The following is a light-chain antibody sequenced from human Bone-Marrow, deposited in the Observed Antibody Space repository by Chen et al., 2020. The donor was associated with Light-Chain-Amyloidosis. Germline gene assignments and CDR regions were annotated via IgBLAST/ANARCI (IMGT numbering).Light chain of an antibody. J-gene: IGLJ3*02. CDR1: NIGSTS. V-gene: IGLV3-21*02. CDR3: QVWDRSRDRPV. CDR2: DDS. Sequence: SYVLTQPSSVSVAPGQTATIACGGNNIGSTSVHWYQQTPGQAPLLVVYDDSDRPSGIPERLSGSNSGNTATLTISRVAAGDEADYYCQVWDRSRDRPVFGGGTKLTVL.